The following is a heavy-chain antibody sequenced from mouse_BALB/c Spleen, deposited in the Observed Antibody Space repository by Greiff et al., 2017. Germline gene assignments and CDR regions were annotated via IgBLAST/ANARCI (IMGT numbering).Heavy chain of an antibody. CDR1: GFTFSDYY. D-gene: IGHD4-1*01. Sequence: EVQLVESGAGLVKPGGSLKLSCAASGFTFSDYYMYWVRQTPEKRLEWVATISDGGSYTYYPDSVKGRFIISRDNAKNNLYLQMRSLNSEDTALYYCSCTGTDYAIEYWGQGTLGTVSA. V-gene: IGHV5-4*02. J-gene: IGHJ4*01. CDR2: ISDGGSYT. CDR3: SCTGTDYAIEY.